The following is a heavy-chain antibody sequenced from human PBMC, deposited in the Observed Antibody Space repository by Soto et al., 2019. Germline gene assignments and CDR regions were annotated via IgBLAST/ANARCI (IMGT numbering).Heavy chain of an antibody. CDR3: AHLRRPIVVVPAAMGLFDY. CDR2: IYWNDDK. D-gene: IGHD2-2*01. J-gene: IGHJ4*02. V-gene: IGHV2-5*01. Sequence: QITLKESGPTLVKPTQTLTLTCTFSGFSLSTCGLGVAWIRQPPGKALEWLALIYWNDDKRYSPSLKSRLTNTKDTAKNQVVLTMTTMDPVDTATYYCAHLRRPIVVVPAAMGLFDYWGQGTLVTVSS. CDR1: GFSLSTCGLG.